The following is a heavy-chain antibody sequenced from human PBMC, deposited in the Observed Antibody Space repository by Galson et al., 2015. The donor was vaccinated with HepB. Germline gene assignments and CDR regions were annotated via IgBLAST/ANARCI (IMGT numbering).Heavy chain of an antibody. CDR2: ISWNSGSI. CDR1: GFTFDDYA. CDR3: AKTVAPYYYYYGMDV. D-gene: IGHD6-19*01. V-gene: IGHV3-9*01. J-gene: IGHJ6*02. Sequence: SLRLSCAASGFTFDDYAMHWVRQAPGKGLEWVSGISWNSGSIGYADSVKGRFTISRDNAKNSLYLQMNSLRAEDTALYYCAKTVAPYYYYYGMDVWGQGTTVTVSS.